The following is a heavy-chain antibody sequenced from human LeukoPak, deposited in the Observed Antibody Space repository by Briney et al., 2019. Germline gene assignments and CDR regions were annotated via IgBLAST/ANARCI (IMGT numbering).Heavy chain of an antibody. Sequence: SETLSLTCTVSGGSISSYYWSWIRQPPGKGLEWIGYIYYSGSTNYNPSLKSRVTISVDTSKNQFSLKLSSVTAADTAVYYCARGIAAAGTTGFDPWGQGTLVAVSS. D-gene: IGHD6-13*01. V-gene: IGHV4-59*01. CDR2: IYYSGST. CDR3: ARGIAAAGTTGFDP. CDR1: GGSISSYY. J-gene: IGHJ5*02.